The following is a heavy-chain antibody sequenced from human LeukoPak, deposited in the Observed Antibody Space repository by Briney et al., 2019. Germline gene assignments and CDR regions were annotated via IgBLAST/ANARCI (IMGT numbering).Heavy chain of an antibody. CDR2: ISGSGGST. D-gene: IGHD6-19*01. V-gene: IGHV3-23*01. CDR1: GFTFSSYA. Sequence: TGGSLRLSCAASGFTFSSYAMRWVRQAPGKGLEWVSAISGSGGSTYYADSVKGRFTISRDNSKNTLYLQMNSLRAEDTAVYYCAKVGKRYSSGWYDYWGQGTLVTVSS. CDR3: AKVGKRYSSGWYDY. J-gene: IGHJ4*02.